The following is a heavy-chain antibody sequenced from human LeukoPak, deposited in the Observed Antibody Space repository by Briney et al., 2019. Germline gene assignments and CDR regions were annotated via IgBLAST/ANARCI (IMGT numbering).Heavy chain of an antibody. Sequence: SETLSPTCTVSGGSISSYYWSWIRQPPGKGLEWIGYIYNSGSTNYNPSLKSRVTISVDTSKNQFSLKLNSVTAADTAVYYCARVMGDGSGYYPFDYWGQGTLVTVSS. J-gene: IGHJ4*02. V-gene: IGHV4-59*08. CDR3: ARVMGDGSGYYPFDY. CDR2: IYNSGST. D-gene: IGHD3-22*01. CDR1: GGSISSYY.